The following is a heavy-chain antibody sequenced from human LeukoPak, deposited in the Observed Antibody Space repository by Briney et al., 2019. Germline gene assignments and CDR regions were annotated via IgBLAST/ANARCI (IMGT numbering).Heavy chain of an antibody. Sequence: GGSLRLSCAASGFTFSTYGMSWVRQAPGKGLDWVSAVSGSGGSTHYADSVTGRFTISRDNSKNTLYLQMNSLRAEDTAVYYCAKEWRFIARDGFDYWGQGTLVTVSS. CDR1: GFTFSTYG. CDR2: VSGSGGST. CDR3: AKEWRFIARDGFDY. D-gene: IGHD5-24*01. V-gene: IGHV3-23*01. J-gene: IGHJ4*02.